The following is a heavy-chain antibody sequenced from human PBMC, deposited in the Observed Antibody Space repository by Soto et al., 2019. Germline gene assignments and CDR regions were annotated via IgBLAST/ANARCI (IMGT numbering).Heavy chain of an antibody. Sequence: QLQLQESGPGLVKPSETLSLTCTVSGGSISSSSYYWGWIRQPPGKGLEWIGSIYYSGSTYYNPSLKSRVTISVDTSKNQFSLKLSSVTAADTAVYYCASPGEGDDYGDYGVDYWGQGTLVTVSS. CDR2: IYYSGST. D-gene: IGHD4-17*01. V-gene: IGHV4-39*01. J-gene: IGHJ4*02. CDR3: ASPGEGDDYGDYGVDY. CDR1: GGSISSSSYY.